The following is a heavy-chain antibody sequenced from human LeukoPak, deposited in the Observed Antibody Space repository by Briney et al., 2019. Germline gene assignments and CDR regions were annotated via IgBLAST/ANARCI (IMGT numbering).Heavy chain of an antibody. CDR3: LRVGYGSGNPPGGFDI. V-gene: IGHV4-59*01. J-gene: IGHJ3*02. CDR2: IYYSGST. CDR1: GGSFSSYF. D-gene: IGHD3-10*01. Sequence: SETLSLTCTVSGGSFSSYFWSWIRQPPGKGLEWIGYIYYSGSTHYNSSLKSRVTISLDTSRNHFSLKLSSMTAADTAVYYCLRVGYGSGNPPGGFDIWGQGTMVTVSS.